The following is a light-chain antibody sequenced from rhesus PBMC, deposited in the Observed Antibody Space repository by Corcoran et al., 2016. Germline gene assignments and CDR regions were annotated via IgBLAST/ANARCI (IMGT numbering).Light chain of an antibody. V-gene: IGKV1-22*01. J-gene: IGKJ4*01. CDR3: LQYSSSPLT. CDR1: QSISSG. CDR2: KAS. Sequence: DIQMTQSPSSLSASVGDTVTITCRASQSISSGSDWYQQKTGKAPKLLIYKASSLQSGVPSRFSGSGSGTDFTLTIDSLQPEDFATYYCLQYSSSPLTFGGGTKVEIK.